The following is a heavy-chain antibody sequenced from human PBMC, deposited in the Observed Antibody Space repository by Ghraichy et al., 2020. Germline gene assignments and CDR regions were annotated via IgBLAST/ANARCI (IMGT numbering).Heavy chain of an antibody. CDR1: GFSFSTYW. CDR3: TVPAYYYGSGKYGDVFDI. CDR2: IKLDGSEK. V-gene: IGHV3-7*03. Sequence: GESLNISCEGSGFSFSTYWMGWVRQAPGKGLEWVANIKLDGSEKYYGDSVKGRFTISRDNAKNSLYLQMKSLRAEDTAVYYCTVPAYYYGSGKYGDVFDIWGQVTMVTVSS. D-gene: IGHD3-10*01. J-gene: IGHJ3*02.